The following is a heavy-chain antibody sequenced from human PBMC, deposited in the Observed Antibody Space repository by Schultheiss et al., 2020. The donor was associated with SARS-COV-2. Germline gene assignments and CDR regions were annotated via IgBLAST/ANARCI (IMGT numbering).Heavy chain of an antibody. CDR2: ISGSAGST. Sequence: GESLKISCAASGFTFSSYAMNWVRQAPGKGLEWVSVISGSAGSTYYADSVKGRFTISRDNSKNTLYLQMNSLRAEDTAVYYCAKGLSGTGYLNCFDPWGQGTLVTVSS. D-gene: IGHD3/OR15-3a*01. V-gene: IGHV3-23*01. CDR1: GFTFSSYA. CDR3: AKGLSGTGYLNCFDP. J-gene: IGHJ5*02.